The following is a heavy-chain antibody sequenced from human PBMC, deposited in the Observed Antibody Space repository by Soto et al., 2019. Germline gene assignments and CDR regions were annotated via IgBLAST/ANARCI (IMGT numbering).Heavy chain of an antibody. CDR1: GGSLSGFF. V-gene: IGHV4-34*01. Sequence: LENLSLTFAVYGGSLSGFFWSWVRQPPGKGLEWIGEINHSGSTNYNPSLKSRVTISVDTSKNQFSLKLSSVTAADTAVYYCARAFISGWFDPWGQGTLVTVSS. D-gene: IGHD3-16*02. CDR2: INHSGST. J-gene: IGHJ5*02. CDR3: ARAFISGWFDP.